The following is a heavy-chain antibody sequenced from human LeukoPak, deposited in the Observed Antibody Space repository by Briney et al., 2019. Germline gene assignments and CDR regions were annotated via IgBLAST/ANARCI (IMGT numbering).Heavy chain of an antibody. D-gene: IGHD5-12*01. V-gene: IGHV4-39*07. Sequence: PSETLSLTCTVSGGSISSSSYYWGWIRQPPGKGLEWIGSIYYGGSTYYNPSLKSRVTISVDTSKNQFSLKLSSVTAADTAVYYCAREGDEWLRLTTDYWGQGTLVTVSS. J-gene: IGHJ4*02. CDR1: GGSISSSSYY. CDR3: AREGDEWLRLTTDY. CDR2: IYYGGST.